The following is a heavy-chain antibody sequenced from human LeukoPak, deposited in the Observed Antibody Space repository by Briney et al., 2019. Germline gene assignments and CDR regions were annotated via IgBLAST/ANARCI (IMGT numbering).Heavy chain of an antibody. V-gene: IGHV4-34*01. CDR2: INHSGST. J-gene: IGHJ4*02. D-gene: IGHD2-15*01. Sequence: PSETLSLTCAVHGGSFSGYYWSWIRQPPGKGLEWIGEINHSGSTNYNPSFKSRITISVDTSRNQFSPQLSSVTAADTAVYYCARIHRYCSGGACYVLDNWGQGTLVAVSS. CDR1: GGSFSGYY. CDR3: ARIHRYCSGGACYVLDN.